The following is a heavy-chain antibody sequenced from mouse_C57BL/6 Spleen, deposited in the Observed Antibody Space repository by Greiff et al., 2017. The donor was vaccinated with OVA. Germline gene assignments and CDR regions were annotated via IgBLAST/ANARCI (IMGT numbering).Heavy chain of an antibody. Sequence: VQLQQSGAELVKPGASVKLSCTASGFNIKDYYMHWVKQRTEQGLEWIGRIDPEDGETKYAPKFPGQATIPADTSSTPAYLQLSSLTSEYTAVYYCSRNYSNSEGGSWFAYWGQGTLVTVSA. D-gene: IGHD2-5*01. J-gene: IGHJ3*01. CDR3: SRNYSNSEGGSWFAY. CDR1: GFNIKDYY. CDR2: IDPEDGET. V-gene: IGHV14-2*01.